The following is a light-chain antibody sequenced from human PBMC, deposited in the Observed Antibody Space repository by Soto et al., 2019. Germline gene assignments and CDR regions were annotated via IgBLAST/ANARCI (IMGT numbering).Light chain of an antibody. Sequence: EIVLAQSPATLSLSPGERATLSCRASQSVRRDLAWYQQKPCQAPSLLIYDAATSGAAIPAIFSGSGGGTAFTLTISSREPEDVAVYYCQQRRNWRPKITFGQGTRLEIK. J-gene: IGKJ5*01. CDR1: QSVRRD. CDR3: QQRRNWRPKIT. V-gene: IGKV3-11*01. CDR2: DAA.